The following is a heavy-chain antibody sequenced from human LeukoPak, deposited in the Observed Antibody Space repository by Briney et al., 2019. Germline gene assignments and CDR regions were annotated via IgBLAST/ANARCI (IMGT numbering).Heavy chain of an antibody. D-gene: IGHD3-3*01. CDR3: ARVGSVGYYDFWSGYYPFDY. CDR2: IYYSGST. J-gene: IGHJ4*02. CDR1: GGSISSYY. Sequence: PSETLSLTCTVSGGSISSYYWSWIRQPPGKGLEWIGYIYYSGSTNYNPSLKSRVTISVDTSKNQFSLKLSSVTAADTAVYYCARVGSVGYYDFWSGYYPFDYWGPGTLVTVSS. V-gene: IGHV4-59*01.